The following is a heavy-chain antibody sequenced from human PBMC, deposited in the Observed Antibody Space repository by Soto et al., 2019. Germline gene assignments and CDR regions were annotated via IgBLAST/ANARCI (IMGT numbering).Heavy chain of an antibody. V-gene: IGHV4-34*01. CDR1: GGSFSGYY. CDR2: INHSGST. Sequence: SDTLSLTCAVYGGSFSGYYWTWIRQPPGTGLEWIGEINHSGSTNYNPSLKSRVTISVDTSKNQFSLKLSSVTAADTAVYYCAGKYYDILTGPDNWFDPWGQGTLVTVSS. J-gene: IGHJ5*02. D-gene: IGHD3-9*01. CDR3: AGKYYDILTGPDNWFDP.